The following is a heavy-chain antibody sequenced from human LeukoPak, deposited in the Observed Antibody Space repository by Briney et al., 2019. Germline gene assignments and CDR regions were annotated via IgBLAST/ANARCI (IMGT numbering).Heavy chain of an antibody. CDR3: ARGLRGYSYGQRMVQAFDI. D-gene: IGHD5-18*01. Sequence: SETLSLTCTVSGGSISSYYWSWIRQPPGKGLEWIGYIYYSGSTNYNPSLKSRVTMSVDTSKNQFSLKLSSVTAADTAVYYCARGLRGYSYGQRMVQAFDIWGQGTMVTVSS. V-gene: IGHV4-59*12. CDR2: IYYSGST. J-gene: IGHJ3*02. CDR1: GGSISSYY.